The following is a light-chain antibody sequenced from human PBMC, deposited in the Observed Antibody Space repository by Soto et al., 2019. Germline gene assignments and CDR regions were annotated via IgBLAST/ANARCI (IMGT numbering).Light chain of an antibody. CDR1: SSDVGSYNL. CDR2: EGS. CDR3: CSYAGSSTLV. V-gene: IGLV2-23*01. J-gene: IGLJ2*01. Sequence: QSVLTQPASVSGCPGQSITISCTGTSSDVGSYNLDSWYQQHPGKARKLLIYEGSKGPSGVSNRFSGSKSGNTASLTISGLQAEDEADYNCCSYAGSSTLVFGGGTKLTVL.